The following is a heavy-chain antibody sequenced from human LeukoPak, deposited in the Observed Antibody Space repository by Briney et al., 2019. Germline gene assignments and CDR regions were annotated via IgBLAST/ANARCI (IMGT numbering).Heavy chain of an antibody. CDR3: VRWFGELSWFDP. D-gene: IGHD3-10*01. CDR2: IYHSGST. CDR1: GYSISSGYY. V-gene: IGHV4-38-2*02. J-gene: IGHJ5*02. Sequence: PSETLSLTCTVSGYSISSGYYWGWIRQPPGKWLEWIGSIYHSGSTYYNPSLKSRVTISVDTSKNQFSLKLSSVTAADTAVYYCVRWFGELSWFDPWGQGTLVTVSS.